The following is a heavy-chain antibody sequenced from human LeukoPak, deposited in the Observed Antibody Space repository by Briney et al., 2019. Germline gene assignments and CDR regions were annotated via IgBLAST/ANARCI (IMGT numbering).Heavy chain of an antibody. J-gene: IGHJ5*02. CDR2: ISGSGDNT. V-gene: IGHV3-23*01. CDR3: TKRPSTDGYNS. Sequence: GGSLRLSCAVSGFTFSTYAMSWVRQAPGKWLEWVSVISGSGDNTYYADSVKGRFTISRDNFKNTLYLQMNSLRAEDTALYYCTKRPSTDGYNSWGQGTLVTVSS. D-gene: IGHD5-24*01. CDR1: GFTFSTYA.